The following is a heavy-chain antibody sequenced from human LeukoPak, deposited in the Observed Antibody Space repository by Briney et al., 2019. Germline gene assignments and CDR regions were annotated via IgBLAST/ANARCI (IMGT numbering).Heavy chain of an antibody. J-gene: IGHJ4*02. CDR2: ISSNGGST. CDR3: ARDQAVAGRKGFDY. CDR1: GFTFSSNA. Sequence: GGSLRLSCAASGFTFSSNAMHWVRQAPGKGLEYVSAISSNGGSTYYANSVKGRFTISRDNSKNTLYLQMNSLRAEDTAVYYCARDQAVAGRKGFDYWGQGTLVTVSS. D-gene: IGHD6-19*01. V-gene: IGHV3-64*01.